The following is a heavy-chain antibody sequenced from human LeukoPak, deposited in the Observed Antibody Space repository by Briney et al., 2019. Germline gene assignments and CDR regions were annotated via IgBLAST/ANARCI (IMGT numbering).Heavy chain of an antibody. D-gene: IGHD3-22*01. Sequence: ASVKVSCKASGYTFTSYDINWVRQATGQGLEWMGWMNPNSGNTGYAQKLQGRVTMTRNTSIRTAYMELSSLRSEDTAVYYCVSPGVYYDSSGYYLFDYWGQGTLVTVSS. CDR3: VSPGVYYDSSGYYLFDY. J-gene: IGHJ4*02. CDR1: GYTFTSYD. V-gene: IGHV1-8*01. CDR2: MNPNSGNT.